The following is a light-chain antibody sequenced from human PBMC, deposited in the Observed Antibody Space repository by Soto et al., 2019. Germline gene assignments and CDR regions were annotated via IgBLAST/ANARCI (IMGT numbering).Light chain of an antibody. CDR3: SSYRSSNTLL. Sequence: QSALTQPASVSGSPGQSITISCTGTSSDVGDYDYVSWYQQYGGKAPKMMIYEVSNRPSGVSNRFSGSKSGTTASLTISGLQAEDEADYYCSSYRSSNTLLFGGGTKVTVL. CDR2: EVS. CDR1: SSDVGDYDY. V-gene: IGLV2-14*01. J-gene: IGLJ2*01.